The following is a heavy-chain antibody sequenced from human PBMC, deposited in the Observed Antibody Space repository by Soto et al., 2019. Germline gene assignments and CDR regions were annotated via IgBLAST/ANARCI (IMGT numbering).Heavy chain of an antibody. Sequence: SETLSLTCAVYGGSFSGYYWSWIRQPPGKGLEWIGEINHSGSTNYNPSLKSRVTISVDTSKNQFSLKLSSVTAADTAVYYCARGGDIVATITFDYWGQGTLVTVSS. V-gene: IGHV4-34*01. CDR2: INHSGST. J-gene: IGHJ4*02. CDR1: GGSFSGYY. CDR3: ARGGDIVATITFDY. D-gene: IGHD5-12*01.